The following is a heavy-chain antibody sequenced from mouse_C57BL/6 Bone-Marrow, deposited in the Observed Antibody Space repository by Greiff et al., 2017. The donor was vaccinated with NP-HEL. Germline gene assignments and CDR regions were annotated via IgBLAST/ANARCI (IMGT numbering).Heavy chain of an antibody. CDR2: INPYNGGT. CDR1: GYTFTDYY. D-gene: IGHD1-1*01. Sequence: EVQLQQSGPVLVKPGASVKMSCKASGYTFTDYYMNWVKQSHGKSLEWIGVINPYNGGTSYNQKFKGKATLTVDKSSSTAYMELNSLTSEDSAVYYCASLTTVVDYYAMDYWGQGTSVTVSS. J-gene: IGHJ4*01. CDR3: ASLTTVVDYYAMDY. V-gene: IGHV1-19*01.